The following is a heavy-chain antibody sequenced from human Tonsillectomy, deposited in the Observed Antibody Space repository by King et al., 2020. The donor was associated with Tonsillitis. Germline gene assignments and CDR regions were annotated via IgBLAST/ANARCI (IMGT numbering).Heavy chain of an antibody. CDR2: IKRDGSQT. J-gene: IGHJ3*02. CDR3: ARDSSPALSGTWYDAFDI. V-gene: IGHV3-7*01. D-gene: IGHD2-15*01. CDR1: GFNFGAFW. Sequence: VQLVESGGGLVQPGGSLRLSCAASGFNFGAFWLTWVRQAPGKGLEWVASIKRDGSQTHYLDSVKGRFTVSRDNAKNSLYLQMNSLRAEDTAVYYCARDSSPALSGTWYDAFDIWGQGTMVTVSS.